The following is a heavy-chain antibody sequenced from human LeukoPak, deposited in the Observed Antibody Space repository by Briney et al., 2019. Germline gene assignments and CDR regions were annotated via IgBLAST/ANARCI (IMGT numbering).Heavy chain of an antibody. V-gene: IGHV3-7*01. CDR2: IKQDGSEK. CDR1: GLSFGNYW. CDR3: TRDFDP. Sequence: GGSLRLSCVASGLSFGNYWMDWVRQAPGKGLEWVGNIKQDGSEKYYVDSVKGRFTISGDNAMNSLYLDMNSLRVEDTAIYYCTRDFDPWGQGTLVTVSS. J-gene: IGHJ5*02.